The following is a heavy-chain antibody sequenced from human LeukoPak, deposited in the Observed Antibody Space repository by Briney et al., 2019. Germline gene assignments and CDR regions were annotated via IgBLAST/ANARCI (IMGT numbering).Heavy chain of an antibody. J-gene: IGHJ6*03. CDR3: AKDSATAYYYMDV. D-gene: IGHD5-12*01. CDR2: ISWDGGST. V-gene: IGHV3-43*01. CDR1: GFTFDDYT. Sequence: GGSLRLSCAASGFTFDDYTMYWVRQAPGKGLEWVSLISWDGGSTYYADSVRGRFTISRDNSKNSLYLQMNSLRTEDTALYYCAKDSATAYYYMDVWGKGTTVTVSS.